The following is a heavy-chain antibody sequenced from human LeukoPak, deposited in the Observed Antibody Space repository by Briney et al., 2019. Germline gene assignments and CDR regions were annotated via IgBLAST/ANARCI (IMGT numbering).Heavy chain of an antibody. CDR3: ARYYYDSSGYVLFDY. V-gene: IGHV4-61*02. CDR1: GGSISIGSYY. D-gene: IGHD3-22*01. J-gene: IGHJ4*02. Sequence: PSQTLSLTCTVSGGSISIGSYYWSWIRQPAGKGLEWIGRIYTSGSTNYNPSLKSRVTISVDTSKNQFSLNLSSVTAADTAVYYCARYYYDSSGYVLFDYWGQGTLVTVSS. CDR2: IYTSGST.